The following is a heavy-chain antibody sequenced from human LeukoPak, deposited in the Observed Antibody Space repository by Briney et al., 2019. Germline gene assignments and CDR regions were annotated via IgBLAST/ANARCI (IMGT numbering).Heavy chain of an antibody. V-gene: IGHV1-2*02. D-gene: IGHD2-21*02. Sequence: ASVKVSCKASGYTFSDYYMHWVRQAPGQGPEWMGWINPNSGGTNYAQKFQGRVTMTWDTSISTAYMELSRLRFDDTAVYYCARGVMVTALWSEKWFEFWGQGTLVTVSP. CDR2: INPNSGGT. CDR1: GYTFSDYY. J-gene: IGHJ5*01. CDR3: ARGVMVTALWSEKWFEF.